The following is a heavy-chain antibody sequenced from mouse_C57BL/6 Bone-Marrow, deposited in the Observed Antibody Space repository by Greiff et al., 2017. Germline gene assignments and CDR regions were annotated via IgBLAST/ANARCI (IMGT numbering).Heavy chain of an antibody. CDR2: ISYSGST. CDR3: ARARLLHYWYFDV. V-gene: IGHV3-8*01. D-gene: IGHD2-3*01. J-gene: IGHJ1*03. Sequence: EVHLVESGPGLAKPSQTLSLTCSVTGYSITSDYWNWIRKFPGNKLEYMGYISYSGSTYYNPSLKSRISITRDTSKNQYYLQLNSVTTEDTATYYCARARLLHYWYFDVWGTGTTVTVAS. CDR1: GYSITSDY.